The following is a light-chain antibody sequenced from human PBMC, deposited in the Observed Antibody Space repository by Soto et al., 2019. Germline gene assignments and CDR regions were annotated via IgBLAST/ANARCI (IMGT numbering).Light chain of an antibody. CDR2: LNSDGSH. V-gene: IGLV4-69*01. CDR3: QTWGTGVV. Sequence: QPVLTQSPSASASLGASGKRTCTLSSGHSSYAIAWHQQQPEKGPRYLMKLNSDGSHSKGDGIPDRFSGSSSGAERYLTISSLQSEDEADYYCQTWGTGVVFGGGTKLTVL. CDR1: SGHSSYA. J-gene: IGLJ2*01.